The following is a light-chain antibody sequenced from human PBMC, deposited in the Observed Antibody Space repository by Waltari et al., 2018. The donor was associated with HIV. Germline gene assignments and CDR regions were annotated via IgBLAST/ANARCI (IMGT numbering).Light chain of an antibody. V-gene: IGLV3-25*03. CDR1: IFSKQY. CDR2: KDI. Sequence: SYELTQPPSVSVPPGQTARITCSGDIFSKQYAYWYQQKPGQAPVQIIYKDIGRPSGSPERFSGSSSGTTVTLTISGVQAEDDADYYCQSGDSRTTSVGGGTKLTVL. J-gene: IGLJ2*01. CDR3: QSGDSRTTS.